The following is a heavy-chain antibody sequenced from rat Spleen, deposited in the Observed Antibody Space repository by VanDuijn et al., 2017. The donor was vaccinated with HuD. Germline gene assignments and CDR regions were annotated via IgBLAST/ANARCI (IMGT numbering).Heavy chain of an antibody. D-gene: IGHD1-1*01. CDR3: ARHGYYSPYWYFDF. Sequence: QVQLKESGPGLMQPSETLSLTCTVSGFSLTSNGVGWVRQPLGKGLVWMGTIWAGGSTNYNSAVQSRLSISRDTSKSQVFLKMNSLQPEDTGTYYCARHGYYSPYWYFDFWGPGTMVTVSS. CDR1: GFSLTSNG. CDR2: IWAGGST. J-gene: IGHJ1*01. V-gene: IGHV2-72*01.